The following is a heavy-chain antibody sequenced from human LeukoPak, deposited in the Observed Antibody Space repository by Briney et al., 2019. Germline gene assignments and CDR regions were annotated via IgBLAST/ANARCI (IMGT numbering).Heavy chain of an antibody. V-gene: IGHV4-38-2*02. CDR2: FYHTGTT. J-gene: IGHJ3*02. CDR3: ASHDILTGPII. CDR1: GYFISSGHY. D-gene: IGHD3-9*01. Sequence: PETLSLTCTVSGYFISSGHYWGWVRQVPGKGLEWIGSFYHTGTTYYNPSLKRRVTTSVDKSKNQFSLKLSSVTAADTAVYYCASHDILTGPIIWGQGTMVIISS.